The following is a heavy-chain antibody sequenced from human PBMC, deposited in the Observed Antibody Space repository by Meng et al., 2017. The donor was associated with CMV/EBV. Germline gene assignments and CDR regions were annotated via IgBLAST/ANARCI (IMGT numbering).Heavy chain of an antibody. J-gene: IGHJ5*02. Sequence: GGSLRLSCAASGFTFSSYGMHWVRQAPGKGLEWVAFIRYDGSNKYYADSVKGRFTISRDNSKNTLYLQMNSLRAEDTAVYYCARDRLVDCSSTSCSPGGFDPWGQGTLVTVSS. D-gene: IGHD2-2*01. CDR2: IRYDGSNK. CDR1: GFTFSSYG. V-gene: IGHV3-30*02. CDR3: ARDRLVDCSSTSCSPGGFDP.